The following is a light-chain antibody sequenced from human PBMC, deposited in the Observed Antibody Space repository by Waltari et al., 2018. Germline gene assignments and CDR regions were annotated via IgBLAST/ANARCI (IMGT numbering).Light chain of an antibody. V-gene: IGLV2-11*01. CDR3: CSYAAGSLYV. CDR1: SSAVGGYNF. J-gene: IGLJ1*01. CDR2: DVS. Sequence: QSALTQPRSVSGSPGQSVPISCTGTSSAVGGYNFVSWYQQHPDKAPKFMIYDVSKRPSGVPDRFSGSKSGNTASLTISGLQAEDEADYYCCSYAAGSLYVFGTGTKVTVL.